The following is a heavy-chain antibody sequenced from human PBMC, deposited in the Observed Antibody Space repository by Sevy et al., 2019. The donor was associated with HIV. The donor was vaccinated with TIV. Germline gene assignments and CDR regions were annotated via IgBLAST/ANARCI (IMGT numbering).Heavy chain of an antibody. J-gene: IGHJ4*02. V-gene: IGHV3-7*01. Sequence: GESLKISCAASGFTFSPYWMTWVRQAPGKGLEWVANIRPDGSDKYYVDSVKGRFTISRDNAKNSLYLQMNSLRADDTAMYYCARGGGLDCWGQGALVTVSS. CDR3: ARGGGLDC. D-gene: IGHD3-16*01. CDR2: IRPDGSDK. CDR1: GFTFSPYW.